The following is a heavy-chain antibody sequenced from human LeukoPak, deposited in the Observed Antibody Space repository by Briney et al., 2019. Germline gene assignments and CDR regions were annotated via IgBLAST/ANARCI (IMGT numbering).Heavy chain of an antibody. CDR3: ARVPTAILTLSLYYFDY. CDR1: GFTFSSYS. J-gene: IGHJ4*02. CDR2: ISSSSSTI. Sequence: GGSLRLSCAASGFTFSSYSMNWVRQAPGKGLEWVSYISSSSSTIYYADSVKGRFTISRDNAKNSLYLQMNSLRAEDTALYYCARVPTAILTLSLYYFDYWGQGSLVTVSS. D-gene: IGHD2-2*01. V-gene: IGHV3-48*04.